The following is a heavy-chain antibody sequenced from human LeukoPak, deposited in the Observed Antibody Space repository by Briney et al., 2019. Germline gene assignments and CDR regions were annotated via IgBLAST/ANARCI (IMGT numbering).Heavy chain of an antibody. CDR2: ISYDGSKK. CDR1: GFTFSSYV. J-gene: IGHJ3*02. Sequence: GMSLRLSCAASGFTFSSYVLHWGRQAPGKGLEWVAVISYDGSKKYHADSVKGRFTISRDNSKNTLYLQMNSLRGEDTAVYYCARDRASDIWGQGTMVTVSS. CDR3: ARDRASDI. V-gene: IGHV3-30-3*01.